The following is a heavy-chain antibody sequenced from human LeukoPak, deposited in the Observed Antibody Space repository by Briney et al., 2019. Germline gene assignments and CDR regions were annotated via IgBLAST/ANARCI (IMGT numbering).Heavy chain of an antibody. D-gene: IGHD5-24*01. CDR3: ARIRGTERWLQLGQFDY. J-gene: IGHJ4*02. Sequence: PGGSLRLSCAASGFTFDDYGMSWVRQAPGEGLDWVSGINWNGGSTGYADSVKGRFTISRDNAKNSLYLQMNSLRAEDTALYYCARIRGTERWLQLGQFDYWGQGTLVTVSS. CDR2: INWNGGST. V-gene: IGHV3-20*04. CDR1: GFTFDDYG.